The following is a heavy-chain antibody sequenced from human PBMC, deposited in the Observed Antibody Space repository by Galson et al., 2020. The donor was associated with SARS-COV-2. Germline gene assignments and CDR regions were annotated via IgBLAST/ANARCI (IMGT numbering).Heavy chain of an antibody. Sequence: SETLSLTCAVYGGSFSGYYWSWLRQPPGKGLEWIGEINHSGSTNYNPSLKSRVTISVDTSKNQFSLKLSSVTAADTAVYYCARGSLLRITGTATHFDYWGQGTLVTVSS. D-gene: IGHD1-20*01. CDR1: GGSFSGYY. J-gene: IGHJ4*02. V-gene: IGHV4-34*01. CDR3: ARGSLLRITGTATHFDY. CDR2: INHSGST.